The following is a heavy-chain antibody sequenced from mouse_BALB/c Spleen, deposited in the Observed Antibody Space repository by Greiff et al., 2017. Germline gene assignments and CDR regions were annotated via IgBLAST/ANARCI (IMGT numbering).Heavy chain of an antibody. D-gene: IGHD5-1*01. CDR2: ISTYYGDA. CDR1: GYTFTDYA. CDR3: AREMSTSY. Sequence: QVQLQQSGAELVRPGVSVKISCKGSGYTFTDYAMHWVKQSHAKSLEWIGVISTYYGDASYNQKFKGKATMTVDKSSSTAYMELARLTSEDSAIYYCAREMSTSYWGQGTLVTVSA. V-gene: IGHV1S137*01. J-gene: IGHJ3*01.